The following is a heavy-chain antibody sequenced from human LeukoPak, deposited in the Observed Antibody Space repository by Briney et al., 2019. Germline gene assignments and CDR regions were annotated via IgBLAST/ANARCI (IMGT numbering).Heavy chain of an antibody. Sequence: ASVKVSCKASGYTFTGYYMHWVRQAPGQGLAWMGWINPNSGGTNYAQKFQGRVTMTRDTSISTAYMELSRLRSDDTAVYYCAGAYYYDSSGGVDYWGQGTLVTVSS. CDR2: INPNSGGT. CDR1: GYTFTGYY. V-gene: IGHV1-2*02. J-gene: IGHJ4*02. D-gene: IGHD3-22*01. CDR3: AGAYYYDSSGGVDY.